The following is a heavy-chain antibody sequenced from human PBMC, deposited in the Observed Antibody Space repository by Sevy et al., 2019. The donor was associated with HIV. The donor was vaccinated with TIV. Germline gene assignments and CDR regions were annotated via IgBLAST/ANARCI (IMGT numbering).Heavy chain of an antibody. Sequence: SETLSLTCGVSGGSISSSNWWTWVRQPPGKGLEWTGESYHSGNTNYNPSLKSRVTISVDKSNNQFSLRLSSVTAADTAVYFCARRAYYYDSSGYWTGYFDYWGQGTLVTVSS. J-gene: IGHJ4*01. CDR3: ARRAYYYDSSGYWTGYFDY. D-gene: IGHD3-22*01. V-gene: IGHV4-4*02. CDR1: GGSISSSNW. CDR2: SYHSGNT.